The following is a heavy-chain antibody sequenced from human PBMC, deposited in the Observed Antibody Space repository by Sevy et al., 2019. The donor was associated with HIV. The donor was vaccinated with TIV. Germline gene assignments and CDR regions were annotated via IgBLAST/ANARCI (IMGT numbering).Heavy chain of an antibody. CDR3: ARVPRGQLWYSGSLGGYYYHMDV. D-gene: IGHD3-16*01. CDR2: IYKTGST. J-gene: IGHJ6*03. Sequence: SETLSLSCPVSGGSVSSGTYYWSWIRQPPGKGLEWIGHIYKTGSTNYKLSLQSRVTLSVDTSTNQFSLRLRSVTAADTAVYYCARVPRGQLWYSGSLGGYYYHMDVWGKGTTVTVSS. V-gene: IGHV4-61*01. CDR1: GGSVSSGTYY.